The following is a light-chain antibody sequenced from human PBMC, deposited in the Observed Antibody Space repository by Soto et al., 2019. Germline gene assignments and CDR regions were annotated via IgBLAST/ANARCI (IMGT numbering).Light chain of an antibody. CDR3: CSSAGGFTWV. V-gene: IGLV2-11*01. CDR1: SSDV. CDR2: YVS. J-gene: IGLJ3*02. Sequence: QSALTQPRSVSGSPGQSVTISCTGTSSDVVSWYQQHPGKAPKLIIYYVSQRPSGVPERFSGSKSGNTASLTISGLQAEDEADYYCCSSAGGFTWVFGGGTKLTVL.